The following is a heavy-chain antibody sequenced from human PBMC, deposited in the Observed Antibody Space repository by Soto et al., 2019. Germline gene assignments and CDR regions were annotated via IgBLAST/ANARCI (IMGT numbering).Heavy chain of an antibody. CDR3: AREIVPAAAYYDYGMDV. V-gene: IGHV4-30-4*01. D-gene: IGHD2-2*01. CDR2: IYYSGST. CDR1: GGSISSGDYY. Sequence: QVQLQESGPGLVKPSQTLSLTCTVSGGSISSGDYYWSWIRQPPGKGLEWIGYIYYSGSTYYNPSLKSRVTISVDPSKNQFPLKLSSVTAADTAVYYCAREIVPAAAYYDYGMDVWGQGTTVTVSS. J-gene: IGHJ6*02.